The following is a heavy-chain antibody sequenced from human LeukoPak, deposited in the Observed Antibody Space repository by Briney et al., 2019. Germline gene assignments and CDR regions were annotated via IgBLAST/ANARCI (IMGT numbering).Heavy chain of an antibody. J-gene: IGHJ6*03. CDR1: GYTFTSYD. Sequence: ASVKVSCKASGYTFTSYDINWVRQATGQGLEWMGWMNPNSGNTGYALKFQGRVTMTRNTSISTAYMELSSLRSEDTAVYYCASRGYSYGHLYYYYYMDVWGKGTTVTVSS. V-gene: IGHV1-8*01. CDR3: ASRGYSYGHLYYYYYMDV. D-gene: IGHD5-18*01. CDR2: MNPNSGNT.